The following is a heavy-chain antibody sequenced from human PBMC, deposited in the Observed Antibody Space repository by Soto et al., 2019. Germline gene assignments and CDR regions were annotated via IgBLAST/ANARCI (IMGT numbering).Heavy chain of an antibody. D-gene: IGHD3-10*01. J-gene: IGHJ4*02. V-gene: IGHV1-46*01. CDR1: GCTFTYYY. CDR3: ERVPYSYGSLYYLDF. CDR2: INPNSGST. Sequence: ASVKVSCRASGCTFTYYYIHWVRQAPGQGLEWMGIINPNSGSTTYAQKFQGRVTMTRDTSTSTVYMELASLTSEDTAIYYCERVPYSYGSLYYLDFWGQGTPVTVYS.